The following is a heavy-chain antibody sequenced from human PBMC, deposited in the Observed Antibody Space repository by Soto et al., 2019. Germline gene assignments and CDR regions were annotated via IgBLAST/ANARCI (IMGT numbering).Heavy chain of an antibody. D-gene: IGHD2-15*01. CDR3: ARVRMPGYCSVDSCYYDAFVI. V-gene: IGHV1-18*01. J-gene: IGHJ3*02. Sequence: ASVKVSCKASGYTFTSYGISWVRQAPGQGLEWMGWISAYNGNTNYAQKLQGRVTMTTDTSTSTAYMELRSLRSDDTAVYYCARVRMPGYCSVDSCYYDAFVIWGQGTRVTVSS. CDR1: GYTFTSYG. CDR2: ISAYNGNT.